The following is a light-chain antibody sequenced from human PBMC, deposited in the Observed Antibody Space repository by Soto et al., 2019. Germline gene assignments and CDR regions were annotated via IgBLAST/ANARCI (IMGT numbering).Light chain of an antibody. Sequence: EIVMTQSPATLSVSPGGRATLSCRASQSVSSSLAWYQQKPGQAPRLLIYDASNRATGIPARFSGSGSGTDFTLTINSLEPEDSAVYYCQQRSNWPSITFGQGTRLEIK. CDR3: QQRSNWPSIT. V-gene: IGKV3-11*01. CDR2: DAS. CDR1: QSVSSS. J-gene: IGKJ5*01.